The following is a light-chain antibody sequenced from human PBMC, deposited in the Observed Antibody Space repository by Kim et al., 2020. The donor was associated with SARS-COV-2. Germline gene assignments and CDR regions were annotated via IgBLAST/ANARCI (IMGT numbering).Light chain of an antibody. CDR1: SLRSYY. CDR2: GRN. J-gene: IGLJ2*01. CDR3: QSRNSGGNVV. V-gene: IGLV3-19*01. Sequence: SSELTQYPAVSVALGQTVRITCQGDSLRSYYATWYQQKPRQAPVLVIYGRNNRPSGIPDRFSGSTSGNTASLTISGAQAEDEADFYCQSRNSGGNVVFGGGTQLTVL.